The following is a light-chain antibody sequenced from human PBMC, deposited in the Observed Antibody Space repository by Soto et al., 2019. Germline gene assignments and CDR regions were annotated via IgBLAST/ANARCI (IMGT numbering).Light chain of an antibody. CDR3: QHYQSGHPIT. CDR2: GAS. J-gene: IGKJ5*01. Sequence: EILPTQFPDTLCLSPGERATLSCRAAQSVGTRLAWYQHKTGQAPRLLISGASSRATGIPDRFTGSGSETSFTLTISRLEPEDFALYYCQHYQSGHPITFGQGTRLEIK. V-gene: IGKV3-20*01. CDR1: QSVGTR.